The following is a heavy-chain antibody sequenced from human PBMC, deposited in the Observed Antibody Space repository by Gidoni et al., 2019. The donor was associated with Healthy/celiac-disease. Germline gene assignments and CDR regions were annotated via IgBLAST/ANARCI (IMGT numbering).Heavy chain of an antibody. CDR1: GGTFISYA. J-gene: IGHJ4*02. CDR3: ARLGGYSGYDFDY. V-gene: IGHV1-69*04. D-gene: IGHD5-12*01. CDR2: IIPILGIA. Sequence: QVQLVQSGAEVKKPGSSVKVSCKASGGTFISYAISWVRQAPGQGLEWMGRIIPILGIANYAQKFQGRVTITADKSTSTAYMELSSLRSEDTAVYYCARLGGYSGYDFDYGGQGTLVTVSS.